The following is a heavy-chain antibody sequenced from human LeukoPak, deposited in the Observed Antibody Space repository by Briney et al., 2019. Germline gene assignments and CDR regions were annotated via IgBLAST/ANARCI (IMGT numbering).Heavy chain of an antibody. CDR1: GYTFTSYG. V-gene: IGHV1-18*01. J-gene: IGHJ6*03. CDR3: ARLYGGRNYYYYMDV. D-gene: IGHD4-23*01. CDR2: ISAYNGNT. Sequence: APVKVSCKASGYTFTSYGISWVRQAPGQGLEWMGWISAYNGNTNYAQKLQGRVTMTTDTSTSTAYMELRSLRSDDTAVYYCARLYGGRNYYYYMDVWGKGTTVTVSS.